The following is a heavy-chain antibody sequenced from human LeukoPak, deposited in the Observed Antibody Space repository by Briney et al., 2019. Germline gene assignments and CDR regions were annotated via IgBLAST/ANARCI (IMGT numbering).Heavy chain of an antibody. J-gene: IGHJ4*02. Sequence: GGSLRLSCAASGFTVSSNYMSWVRQAPGKGLEWVSVIYSGGSTYYAGSVKGRFTISRDNSKNTLYLQMNSLRAEDTAVYYCARDPTFYGDYGGGFDYWGQGTLVTVSS. CDR2: IYSGGST. D-gene: IGHD4-17*01. V-gene: IGHV3-66*01. CDR1: GFTVSSNY. CDR3: ARDPTFYGDYGGGFDY.